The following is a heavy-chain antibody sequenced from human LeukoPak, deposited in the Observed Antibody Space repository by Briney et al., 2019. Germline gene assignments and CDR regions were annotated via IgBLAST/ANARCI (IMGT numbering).Heavy chain of an antibody. V-gene: IGHV3-30*04. J-gene: IGHJ4*02. Sequence: GGSLRLSCAASGFTFSSYAMHWVRQAPGKGLEWVAAISYDGSNKYYADSVKGRFTISRDNSKNTLYLQMNSLRAEDTAVYYCARGPDIVVVVAALNLFDYWGQGTLVTVSS. CDR1: GFTFSSYA. D-gene: IGHD2-15*01. CDR3: ARGPDIVVVVAALNLFDY. CDR2: ISYDGSNK.